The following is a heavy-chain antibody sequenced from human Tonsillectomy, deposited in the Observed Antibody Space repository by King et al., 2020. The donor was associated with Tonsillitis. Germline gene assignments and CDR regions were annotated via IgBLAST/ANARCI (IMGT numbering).Heavy chain of an antibody. J-gene: IGHJ4*02. V-gene: IGHV4-59*12. D-gene: IGHD2-21*01. Sequence: VQLQESGPGRVKTSESLSLTCIVSGGSINTYYWTWIRQPPGKGLEWIGHIFYTGATDYNPSLKSRATISMDTSKNQFSLSLNSVTAADTAFYFCAVGFTGGWGSPLLDYWGQGTLVTVSS. CDR3: AVGFTGGWGSPLLDY. CDR1: GGSINTYY. CDR2: IFYTGAT.